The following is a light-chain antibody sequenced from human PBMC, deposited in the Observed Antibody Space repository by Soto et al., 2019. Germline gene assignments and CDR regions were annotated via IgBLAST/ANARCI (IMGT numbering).Light chain of an antibody. CDR3: QQYNSYPYT. V-gene: IGKV1-5*01. Sequence: DIQMTQSPSTLSASVGDRVTITCRASQSISSWLAWYQQKPGKAPKLLIYDASSLESGVPSRFSGSGSGTEFTLTISRLQPDDFATSYCQQYNSYPYTFGQGTKLEIK. CDR1: QSISSW. CDR2: DAS. J-gene: IGKJ2*01.